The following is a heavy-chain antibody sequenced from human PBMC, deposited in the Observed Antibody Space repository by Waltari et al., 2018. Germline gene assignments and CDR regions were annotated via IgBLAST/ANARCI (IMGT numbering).Heavy chain of an antibody. D-gene: IGHD2-15*01. CDR2: INHSGST. CDR1: GGSFSGYY. CDR3: ASRSRVVAATERGYYFDY. J-gene: IGHJ4*02. Sequence: QVQLQQWGAGLLKPSETLSLTCAVYGGSFSGYYWSWIRQPPGKGREWIGEINHSGSTNYNTSLKSRVTISVDTAKNQFSLKRSSVTAADTAVYYCASRSRVVAATERGYYFDYWGQGTLVTVSS. V-gene: IGHV4-34*01.